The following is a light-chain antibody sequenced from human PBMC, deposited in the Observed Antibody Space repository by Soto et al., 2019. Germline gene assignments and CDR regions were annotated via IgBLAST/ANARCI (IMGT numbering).Light chain of an antibody. V-gene: IGLV1-40*01. CDR2: GDS. CDR1: NSNIGPDDD. CDR3: QSYDTSLSGHYV. J-gene: IGLJ1*01. Sequence: QSVLTQPPSVSGAQGQRVTISCTGSNSNIGPDDDEHWSRQLPGTAPKPLAYGDSNRPSGVPDRFSGSKSGTSASLAITGLQAEDEADYYCQSYDTSLSGHYVFGTGTKVTVL.